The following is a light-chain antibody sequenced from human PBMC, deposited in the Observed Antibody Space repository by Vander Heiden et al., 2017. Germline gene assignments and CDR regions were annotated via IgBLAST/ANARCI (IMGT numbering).Light chain of an antibody. CDR2: RNN. V-gene: IGLV1-47*01. CDR3: AAWDVSLSGHWV. CDR1: SSNIGTNY. Sequence: QSVLTQPPSASGTPGQRLTISCSGSSSNIGTNYVYWYQQLPGTAPKLLIYRNNQRPAGVPDRFSGSKSGTSASLAISGLRSEDEAYYYCAAWDVSLSGHWVFGGGTKLTVL. J-gene: IGLJ3*02.